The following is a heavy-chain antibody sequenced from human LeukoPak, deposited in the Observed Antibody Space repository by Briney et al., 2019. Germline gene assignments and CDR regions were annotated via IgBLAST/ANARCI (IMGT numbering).Heavy chain of an antibody. V-gene: IGHV3-7*01. CDR3: ARDRGDYGDYGDY. CDR1: GFTFSSYW. CDR2: IKQDGSEK. J-gene: IGHJ4*02. D-gene: IGHD4-17*01. Sequence: GGSLRLSCAASGFTFSSYWMSWVRQAPGKGLEWVANIKQDGSEKYYVDSVKGRFTISRDNAKNSLYLQMNSLRAEDTAVYYCARDRGDYGDYGDYWGQGTLVTVSS.